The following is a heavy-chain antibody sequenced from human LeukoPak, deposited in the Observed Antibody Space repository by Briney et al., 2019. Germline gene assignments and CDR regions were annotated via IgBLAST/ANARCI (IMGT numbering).Heavy chain of an antibody. CDR3: AKGGYDSSGYYPWGY. D-gene: IGHD3-22*01. CDR2: ISGSGGST. CDR1: GFTFSSYA. V-gene: IGHV3-23*01. J-gene: IGHJ4*02. Sequence: GGSLRLSCAASGFTFSSYAMSWVRQAPGKGLEWVSTISGSGGSTYYADSVKGRFTISRDNSKNTLYLQMNSLRAEDTAVYYCAKGGYDSSGYYPWGYWGQGTLVTVSS.